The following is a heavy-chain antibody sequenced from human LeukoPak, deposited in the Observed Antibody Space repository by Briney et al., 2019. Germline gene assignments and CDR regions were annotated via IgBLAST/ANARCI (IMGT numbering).Heavy chain of an antibody. CDR2: ISWNGVTI. D-gene: IGHD6-19*01. Sequence: GGSLRLSCEVSGVIFEQYGMHWVRQAPGKGLEWVAGISWNGVTINYGDSVKGRFTISRDNAKSSLYLQMNSLRPEDTALYYCVKDISGWSYFDYWGQGTRVTVSP. CDR1: GVIFEQYG. V-gene: IGHV3-9*01. CDR3: VKDISGWSYFDY. J-gene: IGHJ4*02.